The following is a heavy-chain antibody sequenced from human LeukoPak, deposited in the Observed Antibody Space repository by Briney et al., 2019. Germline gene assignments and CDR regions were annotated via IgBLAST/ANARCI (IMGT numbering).Heavy chain of an antibody. J-gene: IGHJ4*02. CDR3: AIPGARGYYDSSGPPGY. CDR2: INEDGSEK. D-gene: IGHD3-22*01. CDR1: GFTFSTYW. V-gene: IGHV3-7*01. Sequence: GGSLRLSCVASGFTFSTYWMTWVRQAPGKGLEWVANINEDGSEKHYVDSVKGRFTVSRDNAKNSLYLQMNSLRVEDTAVYYCAIPGARGYYDSSGPPGYWGQGTLVTVSS.